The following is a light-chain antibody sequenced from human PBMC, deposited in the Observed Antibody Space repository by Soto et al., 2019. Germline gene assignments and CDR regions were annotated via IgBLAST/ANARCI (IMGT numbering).Light chain of an antibody. CDR1: SSDVGNYNL. J-gene: IGLJ1*01. Sequence: QSALTQPASVSGSPGQSITISCTGTSSDVGNYNLVSWYQHDPGKAPKLLIYEGSKRPSGVSDRFSGSKSGNTASLTISGLQAEDEADSYCCSYASSSTHVSGTGTKVTVL. CDR3: CSYASSSTHV. CDR2: EGS. V-gene: IGLV2-23*01.